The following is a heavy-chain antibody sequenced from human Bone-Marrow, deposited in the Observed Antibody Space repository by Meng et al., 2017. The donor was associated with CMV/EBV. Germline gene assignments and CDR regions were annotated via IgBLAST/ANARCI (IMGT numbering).Heavy chain of an antibody. CDR3: GRSYWNAFDL. D-gene: IGHD1-26*01. V-gene: IGHV3-7*01. Sequence: GSLRLSCAASGFTFSRYWMSWVRQAPGKGLEWVANINEDGSKQYYVDSVKGRFTISRDNAKNSLYLQMNSLQAEDTAVYYCGRSYWNAFDLWGQGTMVTVSS. J-gene: IGHJ3*01. CDR1: GFTFSRYW. CDR2: INEDGSKQ.